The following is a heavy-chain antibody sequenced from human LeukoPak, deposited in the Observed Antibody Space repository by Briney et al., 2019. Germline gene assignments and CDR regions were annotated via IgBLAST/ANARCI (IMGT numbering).Heavy chain of an antibody. CDR3: ARDYDSSGLDAFDI. D-gene: IGHD3-22*01. CDR2: ISSSSSYI. CDR1: GFTFSSYS. V-gene: IGHV3-21*01. J-gene: IGHJ3*02. Sequence: GGSLRLSCAASGFTFSSYSMNWVRQAPGKGLEWVSSISSSSSYIYYADSVKGRFTISRDNAKNSLYMQMNSLRAEDTAVYYCARDYDSSGLDAFDIWGQGTMVTVSS.